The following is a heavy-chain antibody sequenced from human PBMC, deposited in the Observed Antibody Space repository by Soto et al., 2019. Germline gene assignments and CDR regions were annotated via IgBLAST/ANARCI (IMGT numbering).Heavy chain of an antibody. J-gene: IGHJ5*02. CDR2: ISGSGGNT. V-gene: IGHV3-23*01. D-gene: IGHD5-18*01. Sequence: WGSLRLSCAASGFTFGTYAMNWVRQAPGKGLEWVSSISGSGGNTYYTDSVKGRFTISRDNSKNSLYLQMTSLRADDTAVYYCAKDRSVDTRDWFDPWGQGTLVTVSS. CDR1: GFTFGTYA. CDR3: AKDRSVDTRDWFDP.